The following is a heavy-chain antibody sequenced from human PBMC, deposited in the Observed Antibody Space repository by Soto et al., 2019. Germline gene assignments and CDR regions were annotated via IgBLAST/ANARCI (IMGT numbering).Heavy chain of an antibody. CDR3: AKDNSSSQYYMAV. D-gene: IGHD2-2*01. Sequence: EVQVLESGGGLVQPGGSLRLSCAASGFTFSNFAMSWVRHAPGKGLEWVSEISGSTGSTYYADSVKGRVTISRDNSKNTLHLQMTSIRADDTAGYYCAKDNSSSQYYMAVWGKGTTVTASS. J-gene: IGHJ6*03. CDR2: ISGSTGST. V-gene: IGHV3-23*01. CDR1: GFTFSNFA.